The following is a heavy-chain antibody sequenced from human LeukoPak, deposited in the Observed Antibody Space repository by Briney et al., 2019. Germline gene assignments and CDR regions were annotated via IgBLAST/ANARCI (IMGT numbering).Heavy chain of an antibody. CDR1: AGSISSGSYY. V-gene: IGHV4-61*02. J-gene: IGHJ4*02. CDR2: IYTSGST. CDR3: ARERRHDSSGYPKPHLDY. D-gene: IGHD3-22*01. Sequence: NTSETLSLTCTVSAGSISSGSYYWSWIRQPAGKGLEWIGRIYTSGSTNYNPSLKSRVTISVDTSKNQFSLKLSSVTAADTAVYYCARERRHDSSGYPKPHLDYWGQGTLVTVSS.